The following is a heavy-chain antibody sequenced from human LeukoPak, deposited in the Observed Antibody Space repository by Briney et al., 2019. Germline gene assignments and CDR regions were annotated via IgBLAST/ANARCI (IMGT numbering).Heavy chain of an antibody. CDR2: ISWNSGSI. CDR3: AKGLYYDSSGYLGTFDY. Sequence: GGSLRLSCAASGFTFDDYAMHWVRQAPGKGLEWVSGISWNSGSIGYADSVKGRFTISRGNAKNSLYLQMNSLRAEDTALYYCAKGLYYDSSGYLGTFDYWGQGTLVTVSS. J-gene: IGHJ4*02. CDR1: GFTFDDYA. D-gene: IGHD3-22*01. V-gene: IGHV3-9*01.